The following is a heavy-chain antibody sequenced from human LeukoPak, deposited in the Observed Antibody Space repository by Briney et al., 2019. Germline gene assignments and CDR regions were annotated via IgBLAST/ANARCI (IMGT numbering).Heavy chain of an antibody. CDR3: ARDLGILTGLAYYYGMDV. D-gene: IGHD3-9*01. V-gene: IGHV3-33*01. CDR1: GFTFSSYG. Sequence: PGGSLRLSCAASGFTFSSYGVHWVRQAPGKGLEWVAVIWYDGSNKYYADSVKGRFTISRDNSKNTLYLQMNSLRAEDTAVYYCARDLGILTGLAYYYGMDVWGQGTTVTVSS. CDR2: IWYDGSNK. J-gene: IGHJ6*02.